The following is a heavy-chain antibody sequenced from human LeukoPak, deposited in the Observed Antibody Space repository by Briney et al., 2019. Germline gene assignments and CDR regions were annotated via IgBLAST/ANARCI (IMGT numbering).Heavy chain of an antibody. Sequence: PSETLSLTCAVSGDSISSYYWNWIRQPPGKGLEWIGYISHSGSTYYNPSLKSRLTISVDTSKNQFFLKLSSVTAADTAVYYCARRGYSYGLGMVYFDYWGQGTLVTVSS. CDR3: ARRGYSYGLGMVYFDY. D-gene: IGHD5-18*01. J-gene: IGHJ4*02. CDR2: ISHSGST. CDR1: GDSISSYY. V-gene: IGHV4-59*01.